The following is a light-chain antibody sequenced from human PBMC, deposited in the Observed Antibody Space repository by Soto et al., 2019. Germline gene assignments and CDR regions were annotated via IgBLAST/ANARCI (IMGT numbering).Light chain of an antibody. CDR1: QSINAR. CDR3: QQYYTYPWT. V-gene: IGKV1-5*01. J-gene: IGKJ1*01. Sequence: DIQMTQSPLTLSASVGDRVTITCRASQSINARLAWHQQKPGKVPKVLIYDASNLKGGVPSRFSGSGSGTEFTLTISSLQPDDFATYYCQQYYTYPWTFGQGTEVEIK. CDR2: DAS.